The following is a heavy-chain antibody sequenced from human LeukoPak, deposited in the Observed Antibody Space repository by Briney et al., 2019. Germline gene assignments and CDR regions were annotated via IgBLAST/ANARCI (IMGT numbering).Heavy chain of an antibody. CDR3: ARPTTGPATQGYDS. J-gene: IGHJ4*02. Sequence: PSETLSLTCTVSGGSISSSPYYWAWIRQPPGRGLEWIGSSCYRGNTYHNPSLKSRVTISVDTSKNQFPLSVISVTAADTAVYFCARPTTGPATQGYDSWGQGILVSVAS. V-gene: IGHV4-39*01. CDR2: SCYRGNT. CDR1: GGSISSSPYY. D-gene: IGHD1-1*01.